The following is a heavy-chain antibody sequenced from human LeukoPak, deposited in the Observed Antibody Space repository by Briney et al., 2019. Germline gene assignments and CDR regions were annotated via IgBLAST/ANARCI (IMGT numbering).Heavy chain of an antibody. D-gene: IGHD6-13*01. CDR2: IYYSGRT. CDR1: GGSISSGGYY. V-gene: IGHV4-31*03. Sequence: SQTLSLTCTVSGGSISSGGYYRSWIRQHPGQGLEWIGYIYYSGRTYYNPSLKSRVTISVDTSKNQFSLKLSSVTAADTAVYYCARASSSSSHNDYWGQGTLVTVSS. CDR3: ARASSSSSHNDY. J-gene: IGHJ4*02.